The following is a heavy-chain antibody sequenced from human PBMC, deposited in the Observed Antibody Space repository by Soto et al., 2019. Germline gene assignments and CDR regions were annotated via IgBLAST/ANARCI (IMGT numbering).Heavy chain of an antibody. Sequence: PGGSLRLSCAASGFTFSNYWMHWVRQAPGKGLVWVSRINSDGSSAVYADSVKGRFTISRDNAKNTLYLQMNSLRAEDTAVYYCARATYSSSWYYDYWGQGTLVTVSS. V-gene: IGHV3-74*01. CDR2: INSDGSSA. D-gene: IGHD6-13*01. CDR1: GFTFSNYW. CDR3: ARATYSSSWYYDY. J-gene: IGHJ4*02.